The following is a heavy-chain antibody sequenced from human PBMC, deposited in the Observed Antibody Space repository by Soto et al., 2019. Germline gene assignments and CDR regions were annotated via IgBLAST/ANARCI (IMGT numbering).Heavy chain of an antibody. V-gene: IGHV3-30*18. CDR3: AKDSYWNYVYYYYYYMDV. J-gene: IGHJ6*03. Sequence: GSLRLSCAASGFTFSSYGMHWVRQAPGKGLEWVTVISYDGSNKYYADSVKGRFTISRDNSKNTLYLQMNSLRAEDTAVYYCAKDSYWNYVYYYYYYMDVWGKGTTVTVSS. CDR1: GFTFSSYG. CDR2: ISYDGSNK. D-gene: IGHD1-7*01.